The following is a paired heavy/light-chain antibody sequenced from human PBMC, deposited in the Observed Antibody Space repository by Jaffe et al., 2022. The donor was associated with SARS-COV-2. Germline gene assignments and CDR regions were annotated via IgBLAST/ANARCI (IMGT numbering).Heavy chain of an antibody. CDR1: GFTFSTYG. D-gene: IGHD2-15*01. CDR3: AKEFCSGGSCYRSFYYYGMDV. V-gene: IGHV3-30*18. J-gene: IGHJ6*02. Sequence: QVQLVESGGGVVQPGTSLRLSCAASGFTFSTYGMHWVRQAPGKGLEWVAVISYDGSNKYYPESVKGRFTISRDNSKNTLYLQMNSLRVDDTAVYYCAKEFCSGGSCYRSFYYYGMDVWGQGTTVTVSS. CDR2: ISYDGSNK.
Light chain of an antibody. V-gene: IGKV1-39*01. Sequence: DIQMTQSPSSLSASVGDRVTITCRASQSISIYLNWYQQKPGKAPNLLIYAASSLQSGVPSRFSGSGSGTHFTLTISSLQPEDFATYYCQESFSIPMTFGQGTKVEIK. CDR3: QESFSIPMT. CDR1: QSISIY. J-gene: IGKJ1*01. CDR2: AAS.